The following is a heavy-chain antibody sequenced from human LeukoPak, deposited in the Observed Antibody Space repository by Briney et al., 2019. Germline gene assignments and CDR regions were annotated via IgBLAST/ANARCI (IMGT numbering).Heavy chain of an antibody. CDR2: ISGSGGST. J-gene: IGHJ4*02. Sequence: GGSLRLSCAASGFTFSSYAMSWVRQAPGKGLEWVSAISGSGGSTYYADSVKGRFTISRDNSKNTLYLQMNSLRAEDTAVYYCAKDPDYYDSSGYYLGDYWGQGTLVTVSS. V-gene: IGHV3-23*01. CDR3: AKDPDYYDSSGYYLGDY. D-gene: IGHD3-22*01. CDR1: GFTFSSYA.